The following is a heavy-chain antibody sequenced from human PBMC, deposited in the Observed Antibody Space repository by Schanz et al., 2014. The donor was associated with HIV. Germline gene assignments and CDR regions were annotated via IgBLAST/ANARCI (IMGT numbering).Heavy chain of an antibody. CDR3: ARDRSAAVTASDY. D-gene: IGHD6-13*01. Sequence: QVQLVQSGAEVKKPGASVKVSCKASGYTFTSYDINWVRQATGQGLEWMGWINTSTGNVDYSQNFQARVTLTTDTSTRTVYMELRSLRSDDTAVYYCARDRSAAVTASDYWGQGTLVTVSS. J-gene: IGHJ4*02. V-gene: IGHV1-18*01. CDR1: GYTFTSYD. CDR2: INTSTGNV.